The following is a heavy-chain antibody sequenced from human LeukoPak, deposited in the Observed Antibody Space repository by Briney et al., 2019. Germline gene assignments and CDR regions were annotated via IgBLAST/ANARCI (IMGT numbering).Heavy chain of an antibody. CDR2: IKSDGST. V-gene: IGHV3-74*01. Sequence: GGSLRLSCAASGFTFSTYWMHWVRQAPGKGLVWVSRIKSDGSTNYADCVKGRFTISRDNAKNTVSLQMNSLRPEDTGVYYCARAPSEIGGYYPEYFRHWGQGTLVTVSS. CDR1: GFTFSTYW. CDR3: ARAPSEIGGYYPEYFRH. J-gene: IGHJ1*01. D-gene: IGHD3-22*01.